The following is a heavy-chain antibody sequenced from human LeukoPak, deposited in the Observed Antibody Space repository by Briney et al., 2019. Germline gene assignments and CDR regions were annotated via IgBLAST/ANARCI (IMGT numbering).Heavy chain of an antibody. J-gene: IGHJ4*02. CDR3: AKARGGFKSIFDY. CDR2: ISHDGSNK. D-gene: IGHD5-24*01. Sequence: PGGSLRLSCAASGFSFSRHAIHWVRQAPGKGLEWVAVISHDGSNKYYADSVKGRLTISRDNSKNTLFVQMNSLRAEDTAVYYCAKARGGFKSIFDYWGQGTLVTVSS. CDR1: GFSFSRHA. V-gene: IGHV3-30*04.